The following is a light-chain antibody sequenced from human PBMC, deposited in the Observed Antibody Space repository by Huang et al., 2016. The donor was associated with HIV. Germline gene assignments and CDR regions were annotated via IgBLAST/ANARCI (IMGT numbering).Light chain of an antibody. CDR3: QQSSSWPPLT. CDR2: DAS. Sequence: EIVLTQSPATLSLSPGKRATLSCRASQSISRYLAWYQQKPGQAPRRLIYDASNRATGIPARFSGSGAGTDFTLTITSLEPEDFAVYYCQQSSSWPPLTFGGGTKVEIK. CDR1: QSISRY. V-gene: IGKV3-11*01. J-gene: IGKJ4*01.